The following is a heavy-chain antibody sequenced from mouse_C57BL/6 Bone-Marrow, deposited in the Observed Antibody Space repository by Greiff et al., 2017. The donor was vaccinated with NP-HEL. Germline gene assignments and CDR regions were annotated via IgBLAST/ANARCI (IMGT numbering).Heavy chain of an antibody. D-gene: IGHD1-1*01. CDR3: ARSRYGSSYYWYFDV. V-gene: IGHV1-64*01. Sequence: VQLQQPGAELVKPGASVKLSCKASGYTFTSYWMHWVKQRPGQGLEWIGMIHPNSGSTNYNEKFKSKATLTVDKSSSTAYMQLSSLTSEDSAVYYCARSRYGSSYYWYFDVWGTGTTVTVSS. CDR2: IHPNSGST. CDR1: GYTFTSYW. J-gene: IGHJ1*03.